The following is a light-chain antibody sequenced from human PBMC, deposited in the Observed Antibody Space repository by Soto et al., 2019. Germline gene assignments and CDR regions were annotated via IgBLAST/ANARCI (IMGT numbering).Light chain of an antibody. CDR2: DVS. Sequence: QSALTQPASVSGSPGQSITISCSGTSSDVGRHNAVSWYQQHPGKVPQLMIYDVSIRPSGISDRLSASKSGNMASLTISGRQAEDEADYYCSSYRVGGSYVFGTGTKLTVL. J-gene: IGLJ1*01. V-gene: IGLV2-14*03. CDR1: SSDVGRHNA. CDR3: SSYRVGGSYV.